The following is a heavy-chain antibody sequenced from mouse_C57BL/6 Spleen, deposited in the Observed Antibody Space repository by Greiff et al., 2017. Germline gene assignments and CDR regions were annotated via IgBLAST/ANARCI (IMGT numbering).Heavy chain of an antibody. CDR2: IDPEGGDT. CDR1: GFNIKDYY. D-gene: IGHD1-1*01. J-gene: IGHJ1*03. V-gene: IGHV14-1*01. Sequence: VQLQQSGAELVRPGASVKLSCTASGFNIKDYYMHWVKQRPEQGLEWIGRIDPEGGDTEYAPKFQGKATMTADTSSNTAYLQLSSLTSEDTAVYYCTITTVVARYFDVWGTGTTVTVSS. CDR3: TITTVVARYFDV.